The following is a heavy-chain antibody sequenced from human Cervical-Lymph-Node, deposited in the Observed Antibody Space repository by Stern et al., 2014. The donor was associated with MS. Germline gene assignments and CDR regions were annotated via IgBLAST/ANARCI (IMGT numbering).Heavy chain of an antibody. V-gene: IGHV2-5*02. CDR2: IYWDDDK. Sequence: EESGPTLVKPTQTLTLTCTFSGFSLSTSGVGVGWIRQPPGKALEWLALIYWDDDKRYSPSLESRLTITKDTSKNLVFLTMTNMDPVDTATYYCAHLTTATALDYWCQGTLVTVSS. J-gene: IGHJ4*02. CDR3: AHLTTATALDY. CDR1: GFSLSTSGVG. D-gene: IGHD1-1*01.